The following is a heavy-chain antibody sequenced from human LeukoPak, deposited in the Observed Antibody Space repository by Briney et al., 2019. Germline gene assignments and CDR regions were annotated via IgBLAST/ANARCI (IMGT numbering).Heavy chain of an antibody. J-gene: IGHJ4*02. V-gene: IGHV3-30-3*01. CDR3: ARDGGYGSGSYYPYYFDY. CDR1: GFTFSSYA. D-gene: IGHD3-10*01. Sequence: PGGSLRLSCAASGFTFSSYAMSWVRQAPGKGLEWVAVISYDGSNKYYADSVKGRFTISRDNSKNTLYLQMNSLRAEDTAVYYCARDGGYGSGSYYPYYFDYWGQGTLVTVSS. CDR2: ISYDGSNK.